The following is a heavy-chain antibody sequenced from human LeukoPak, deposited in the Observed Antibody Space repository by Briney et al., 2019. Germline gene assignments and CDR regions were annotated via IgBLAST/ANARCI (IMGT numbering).Heavy chain of an antibody. D-gene: IGHD5-24*01. V-gene: IGHV5-51*06. CDR3: ARDGEDGYIDY. Sequence: GESLKISCKGSGYTFTTNWIAWVRQMPGKGLEWMGMIYPGDSDTRYSPSFQGHITISVDKSINTAYLQWSSLKASDTAMYYCARDGEDGYIDYWGQGTLVTVSS. CDR2: IYPGDSDT. CDR1: GYTFTTNW. J-gene: IGHJ4*02.